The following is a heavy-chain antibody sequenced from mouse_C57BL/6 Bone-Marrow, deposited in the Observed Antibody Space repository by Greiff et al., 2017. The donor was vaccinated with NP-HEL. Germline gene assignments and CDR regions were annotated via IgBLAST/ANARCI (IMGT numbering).Heavy chain of an antibody. D-gene: IGHD2-5*01. V-gene: IGHV1-64*01. CDR3: ARFYSNYAAFDY. J-gene: IGHJ2*01. Sequence: QVQLKQPGAELVKPGASVKLSCKASGYTFTSYWMHWVKQRPGQGLEWIGMIHPNSGSTNYNEKFKSKATLTVDKSSSTAYMQLSSLTSEDSAVYYCARFYSNYAAFDYWGQGTTLTVSS. CDR1: GYTFTSYW. CDR2: IHPNSGST.